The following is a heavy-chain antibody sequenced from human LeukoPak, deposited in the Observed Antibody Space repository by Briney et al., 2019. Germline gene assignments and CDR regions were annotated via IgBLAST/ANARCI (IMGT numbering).Heavy chain of an antibody. CDR1: AYTFPVHY. V-gene: IGHV1-2*02. CDR2: INPNSGGT. Sequence: ASVKVSCKASAYTFPVHYMNWVRQAPGQGLEWMGWINPNSGGTNYAQKFQGRVSMTSDTSTTTSYMDLSSLTSDDTAVYYCARDRSSLYNGNYAFWGQGTLVTVSS. J-gene: IGHJ4*02. CDR3: ARDRSSLYNGNYAF. D-gene: IGHD5-12*01.